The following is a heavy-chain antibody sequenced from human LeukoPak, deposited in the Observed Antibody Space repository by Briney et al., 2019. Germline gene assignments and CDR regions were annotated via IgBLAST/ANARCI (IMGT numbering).Heavy chain of an antibody. J-gene: IGHJ5*02. D-gene: IGHD3-10*01. CDR3: ARPLGPGSGWFDP. Sequence: GGSLRLSCVASGFTFSDYYTTWIRQAPGKGLEWVSHISGNGIHTNYADSVKGRFTISRDNAKNSLFLQVNSLRVEDTAVYYCARPLGPGSGWFDPWGQGTLVTVSS. CDR1: GFTFSDYY. CDR2: ISGNGIHT. V-gene: IGHV3-11*06.